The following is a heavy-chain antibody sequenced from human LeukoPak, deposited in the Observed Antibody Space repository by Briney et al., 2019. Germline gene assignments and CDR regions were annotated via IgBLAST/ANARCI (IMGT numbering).Heavy chain of an antibody. CDR2: INHSGST. D-gene: IGHD3-22*01. Sequence: SETLSLTCTGSGGSISSSSYYWSWIRQPPGKGLEWIGEINHSGSTNYNPSLKSRVTISVDMSKNQFSLKLSSVTAADTAVYYCARQRTAYYYDSSGYYYVNGAFDIWGQGTMVTVSS. CDR1: GGSISSSSYY. CDR3: ARQRTAYYYDSSGYYYVNGAFDI. J-gene: IGHJ3*02. V-gene: IGHV4-39*01.